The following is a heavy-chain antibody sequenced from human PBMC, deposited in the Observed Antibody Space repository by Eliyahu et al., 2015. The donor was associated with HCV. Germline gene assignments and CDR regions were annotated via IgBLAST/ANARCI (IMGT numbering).Heavy chain of an antibody. Sequence: EVQLVESGGGLVQPGRSLRLSCAASEFAPTVYFMYWVRQAPGKGLEWVXGISWNSGTMGYADSVKGRFTISRDNAKNSLFLQMNSLRAEDTALYYCAMGTSYSGDYGSLDYWGLGTLVTVSS. D-gene: IGHD4-17*01. V-gene: IGHV3-9*02. CDR2: ISWNSGTM. J-gene: IGHJ4*02. CDR1: EFAPTVYF. CDR3: AMGTSYSGDYGSLDY.